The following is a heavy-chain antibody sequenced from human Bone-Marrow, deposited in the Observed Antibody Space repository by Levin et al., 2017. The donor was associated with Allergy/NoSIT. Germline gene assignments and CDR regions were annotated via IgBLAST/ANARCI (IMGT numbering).Heavy chain of an antibody. Sequence: PGGSLRLSCAVSGFTFDDHAMHWVRQVPGKGLEWVSGISWNSVSIGYAGSVKGRFTVSRDNAKNSLYLQMNSLRVEDTTLYYCATELRLADSPVEYWGQGTLVTVSP. CDR2: ISWNSVSI. CDR3: ATELRLADSPVEY. D-gene: IGHD1-7*01. CDR1: GFTFDDHA. J-gene: IGHJ4*02. V-gene: IGHV3-9*01.